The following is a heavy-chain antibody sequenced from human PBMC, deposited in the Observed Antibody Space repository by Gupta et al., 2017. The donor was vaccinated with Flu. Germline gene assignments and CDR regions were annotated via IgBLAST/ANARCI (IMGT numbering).Heavy chain of an antibody. J-gene: IGHJ6*02. CDR1: GFTFSSYA. CDR2: ISGSGGST. CDR3: AKSRSGSSWYEPMDV. Sequence: EVQLLESGGGLVQPGGSLRVSCAASGFTFSSYALSWVRQAPGKGLEWVSAISGSGGSTYYADSVKGRFTIFRDNSKNTLYLQMNSLRAEDTAVYYCAKSRSGSSWYEPMDVWGQGTTVTVSS. V-gene: IGHV3-23*01. D-gene: IGHD6-13*01.